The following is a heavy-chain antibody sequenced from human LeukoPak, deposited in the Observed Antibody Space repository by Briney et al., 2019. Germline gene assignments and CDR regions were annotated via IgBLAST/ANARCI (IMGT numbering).Heavy chain of an antibody. CDR1: GGSINNNY. J-gene: IGHJ4*02. CDR2: IFSSGST. CDR3: ARSMVRGVISLAPFDY. V-gene: IGHV4-59*12. D-gene: IGHD3-10*01. Sequence: SETLSLTCSVSGGSINNNYWSWIRQSPGKRLQWIGYIFSSGSTNYNPSLKSRVAISVDTSKNQFSLKLSSVTAADTAVYHCARSMVRGVISLAPFDYWGQGTLVTVSS.